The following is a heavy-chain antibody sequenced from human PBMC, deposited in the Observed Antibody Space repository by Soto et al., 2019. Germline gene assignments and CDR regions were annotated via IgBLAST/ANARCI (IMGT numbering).Heavy chain of an antibody. J-gene: IGHJ6*02. CDR1: GDSVSSNSAA. Sequence: SQTLSLTCAISGDSVSSNSAAWNWIRQSPSRGLEWLGRTYYRSKWYNDYAVSVKSRITINPDTSKNQFSLQLNSVTPEDTAVYYCARDLLNYYGSGSYYYYYYGMDVWGQGTTVTVSS. D-gene: IGHD3-10*01. CDR2: TYYRSKWYN. V-gene: IGHV6-1*01. CDR3: ARDLLNYYGSGSYYYYYYGMDV.